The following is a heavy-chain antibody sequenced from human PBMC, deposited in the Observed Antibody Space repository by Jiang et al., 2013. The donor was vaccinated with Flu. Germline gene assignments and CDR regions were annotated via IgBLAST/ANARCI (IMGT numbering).Heavy chain of an antibody. V-gene: IGHV1-69*01. CDR3: ASNNEDMTAPFDY. J-gene: IGHJ4*02. D-gene: IGHD2-15*01. CDR2: IIPIFGTA. Sequence: SSVKVSCKASGGTFSSYAISWVRQAPGQGLEWMGGIIPIFGTANYAQKFQGRVTITADESTSTAYMELSSLRSEDTAVYYCASNNEDMTAPFDYWGQGTLVTVSS. CDR1: GGTFSSYA.